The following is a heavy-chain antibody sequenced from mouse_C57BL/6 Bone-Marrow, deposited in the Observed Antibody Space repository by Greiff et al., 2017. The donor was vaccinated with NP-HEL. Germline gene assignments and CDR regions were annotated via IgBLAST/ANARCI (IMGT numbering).Heavy chain of an antibody. CDR2: IDPSDSYT. CDR1: GYTFTSYW. Sequence: QVQLKQSGAELVMPGASVKLSCKASGYTFTSYWMHWVKQRPGQGLEWIGEIDPSDSYTNYNQKFKGKSTLTVDKSSSTAYMQLSSLTSEDSAVYYCAREFLYYGNYYAMDYWGQGTSVTVSS. D-gene: IGHD2-1*01. V-gene: IGHV1-69*01. J-gene: IGHJ4*01. CDR3: AREFLYYGNYYAMDY.